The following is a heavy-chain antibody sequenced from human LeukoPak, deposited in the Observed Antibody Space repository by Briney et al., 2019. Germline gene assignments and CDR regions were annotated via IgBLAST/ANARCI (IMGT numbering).Heavy chain of an antibody. CDR3: ARDTAMDPDY. CDR1: GFTFSSYA. D-gene: IGHD5-18*01. Sequence: GGSLRLSCAASGFTFSSYAMHWVRQAPGKGLEWVAVISYDGSNKYYADSVKGRFTISRDNSKNTLYLQMNSLRAEDTAVYYCARDTAMDPDYWGQGTLVTVSS. J-gene: IGHJ4*02. V-gene: IGHV3-30-3*01. CDR2: ISYDGSNK.